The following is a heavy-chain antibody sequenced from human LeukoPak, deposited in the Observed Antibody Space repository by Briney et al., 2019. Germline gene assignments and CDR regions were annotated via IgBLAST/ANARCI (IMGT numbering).Heavy chain of an antibody. CDR3: ARDGTYSSGWYAPPDNLFDY. CDR2: IKQDGSEK. Sequence: PGGSLRLSCAASGFTFSSYWMSWVRQAPGKGLEWVANIKQDGSEKYYVDSVKGRFTISRDNAKNSLYLQMNSLRAEDTAVYYCARDGTYSSGWYAPPDNLFDYWGQGTLVTVSS. CDR1: GFTFSSYW. J-gene: IGHJ4*02. D-gene: IGHD6-19*01. V-gene: IGHV3-7*01.